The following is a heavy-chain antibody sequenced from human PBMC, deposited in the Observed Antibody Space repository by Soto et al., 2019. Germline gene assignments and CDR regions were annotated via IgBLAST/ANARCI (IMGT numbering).Heavy chain of an antibody. J-gene: IGHJ4*02. CDR2: IYYSGST. Sequence: SETLSLTCPVSGGSISSYYWSWIRQPPGKGLEWIGYIYYSGSTNYNPSLKSRVTISVDTSKNQFSLKLSSVTAADTAVYYCARVVGATWSYYFDYWGQGTLVTVSS. CDR3: ARVVGATWSYYFDY. CDR1: GGSISSYY. V-gene: IGHV4-59*01. D-gene: IGHD1-26*01.